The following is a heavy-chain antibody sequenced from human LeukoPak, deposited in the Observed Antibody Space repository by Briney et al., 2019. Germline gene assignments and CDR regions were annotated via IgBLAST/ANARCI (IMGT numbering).Heavy chain of an antibody. D-gene: IGHD2-21*01. J-gene: IGHJ4*02. CDR3: AGRPPYVSRAYPVY. CDR1: GFTFSNYA. V-gene: IGHV3-23*01. Sequence: GGSLRLSCAASGFTFSNYAMTWVRQAPGRGLEWVSGINGHGDSTYYAASVKGRFTISRDNSKNTLYLQMNSLRVEDTAVYYCAGRPPYVSRAYPVYWGRGTLVTVSS. CDR2: INGHGDST.